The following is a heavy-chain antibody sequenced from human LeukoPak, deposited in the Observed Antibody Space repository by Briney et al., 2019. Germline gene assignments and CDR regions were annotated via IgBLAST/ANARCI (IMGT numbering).Heavy chain of an antibody. Sequence: SETLSLTCTVSGGSISSSSYYWGWIRQPPGKGLEWIGSIYYSGSTYYNPSLKSRVTISVDTSKNQFSLKLSSVTAADTAVYYCARVRGSYSSNRPIDYWGQGTLVTVSS. D-gene: IGHD6-13*01. J-gene: IGHJ4*02. CDR1: GGSISSSSYY. CDR3: ARVRGSYSSNRPIDY. CDR2: IYYSGST. V-gene: IGHV4-39*01.